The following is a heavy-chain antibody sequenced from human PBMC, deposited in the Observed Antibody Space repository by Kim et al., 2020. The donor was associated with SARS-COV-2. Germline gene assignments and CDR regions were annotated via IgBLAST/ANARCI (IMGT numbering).Heavy chain of an antibody. CDR2: MCPDGTLT. CDR1: GFTFSRYW. Sequence: GGSLRLSCAASGFTFSRYWMHWVRQAPGKGLVWVSRMCPDGTLTDYADSVKGRFTISRDNTKNTLYLQLNSLSTEDTAVYYCASRDGAKSPYYYIDFWGKGTTVTASS. D-gene: IGHD1-26*01. V-gene: IGHV3-74*01. J-gene: IGHJ6*03. CDR3: ASRDGAKSPYYYIDF.